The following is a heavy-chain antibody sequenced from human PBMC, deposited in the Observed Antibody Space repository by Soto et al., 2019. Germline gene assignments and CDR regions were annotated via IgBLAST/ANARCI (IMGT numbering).Heavy chain of an antibody. CDR1: GFSLSTTRVG. V-gene: IGHV2-5*02. J-gene: IGHJ4*02. CDR2: IYWDDDK. Sequence: QITLKESGPTQVKPTQTLTLTCTYSGFSLSTTRVGVGWIRQPPGKALEWLALIYWDDDKRYSPFLKSRLTITKDTSKNQVVLTMTNMDPMDTATYFCAHTLVAGLGYYFDYWGQGTLVTVSS. D-gene: IGHD6-19*01. CDR3: AHTLVAGLGYYFDY.